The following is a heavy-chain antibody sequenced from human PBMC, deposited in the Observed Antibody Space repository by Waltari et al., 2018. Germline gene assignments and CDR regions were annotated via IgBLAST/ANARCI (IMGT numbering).Heavy chain of an antibody. CDR2: ISYDGSNK. Sequence: QVQLVASGGGVVQPGRSLRLSCAASGFTFSSSAMPWVRQAPGKGLEWVAVISYDGSNKYYADSVKGRFTISRDNSKNTLYLQMNSLRAEDTAVYYCARDQWELHYFDYWGQGTLVTVSS. J-gene: IGHJ4*02. D-gene: IGHD1-26*01. V-gene: IGHV3-30-3*01. CDR1: GFTFSSSA. CDR3: ARDQWELHYFDY.